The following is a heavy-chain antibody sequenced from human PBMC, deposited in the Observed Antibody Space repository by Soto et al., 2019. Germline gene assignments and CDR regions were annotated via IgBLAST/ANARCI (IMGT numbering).Heavy chain of an antibody. Sequence: QVQLVQSGAEVKKPGSSVKVSCKASGGTFSNYAISWVRQAPGQGLEWMGGIIPIFGTANYAQKFQGRVTITADASTSTAYMELSSLRSEDTAVYYCARGGTMVRGVPGYYYYGMDVWGQGTTVTVSS. V-gene: IGHV1-69*01. J-gene: IGHJ6*02. CDR3: ARGGTMVRGVPGYYYYGMDV. CDR2: IIPIFGTA. CDR1: GGTFSNYA. D-gene: IGHD3-10*01.